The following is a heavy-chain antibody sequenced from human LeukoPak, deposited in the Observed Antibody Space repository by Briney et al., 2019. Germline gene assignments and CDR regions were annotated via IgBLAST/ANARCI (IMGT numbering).Heavy chain of an antibody. CDR1: GFTFSSYA. Sequence: GGSLRLSCAASGFTFSSYAMHWVRQAPGKGLERVAVISYDGSTKYYADSVKGRFTISRDNSKNTLYLQMNSLRAEDTAVYYCARGLGSSGPYNWFDPWGQGTLVTVSS. CDR2: ISYDGSTK. D-gene: IGHD6-19*01. V-gene: IGHV3-30*04. J-gene: IGHJ5*02. CDR3: ARGLGSSGPYNWFDP.